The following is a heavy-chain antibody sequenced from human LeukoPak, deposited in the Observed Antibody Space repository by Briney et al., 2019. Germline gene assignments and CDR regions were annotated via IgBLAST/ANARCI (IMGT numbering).Heavy chain of an antibody. CDR1: GFTFSSYV. CDR3: AKVTFEGVDP. V-gene: IGHV3-23*01. D-gene: IGHD2/OR15-2a*01. CDR2: ISGSGGRT. J-gene: IGHJ5*02. Sequence: PGGSLRLSCAASGFTFSSYVMSWVRQAPGKGLEWVSGISGSGGRTYYADSVKGRFTIFRDNSKNTLYLQMNSLRAEDTAVYYCAKVTFEGVDPWGQGTLVTVSS.